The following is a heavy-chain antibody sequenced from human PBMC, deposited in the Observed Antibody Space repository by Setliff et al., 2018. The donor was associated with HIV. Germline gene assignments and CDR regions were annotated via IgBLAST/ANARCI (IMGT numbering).Heavy chain of an antibody. CDR3: VRDLTTIVTRKVFDI. V-gene: IGHV3-7*01. D-gene: IGHD4-4*01. CDR2: VKQDGSEK. J-gene: IGHJ3*02. CDR1: GFRFRSYW. Sequence: GGSLRLSCAASGFRFRSYWMSWVRQAPGKGLESVANVKQDGSEKYSVDSVKGRFTISRDNAKNSLYLQMNSLRAEDTAVYYCVRDLTTIVTRKVFDIWGQGTMVTISS.